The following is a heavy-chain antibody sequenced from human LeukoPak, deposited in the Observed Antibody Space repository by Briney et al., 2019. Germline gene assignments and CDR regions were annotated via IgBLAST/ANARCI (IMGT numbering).Heavy chain of an antibody. CDR2: IIPIFGTA. D-gene: IGHD2-2*01. V-gene: IGHV1-69*01. Sequence: SVKVSCKASGGTFSSYAISWVRQAPGQGLEWMGGIIPIFGTANYAQKFQGRVTITADESTSTAYMELSSLRSEDTAVYYCARDSNMYCSSTSYPYYFDYWGQGTLVTVSS. CDR1: GGTFSSYA. J-gene: IGHJ4*02. CDR3: ARDSNMYCSSTSYPYYFDY.